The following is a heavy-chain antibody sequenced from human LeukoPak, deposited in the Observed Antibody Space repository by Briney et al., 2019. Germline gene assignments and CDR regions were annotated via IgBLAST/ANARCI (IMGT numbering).Heavy chain of an antibody. J-gene: IGHJ4*02. Sequence: GGSLRLSRTTSGFTFGDFSMSWVRQAPGKGLELVRFIRRKAHGGTTEYAASVQGRFSSSRDDSKSIAYLQMNSLKTEDTAVYFCTRVTYYYDNSGYFHFDSWGQGSLVTVSS. D-gene: IGHD3-22*01. CDR2: IRRKAHGGTT. CDR1: GFTFGDFS. CDR3: TRVTYYYDNSGYFHFDS. V-gene: IGHV3-49*04.